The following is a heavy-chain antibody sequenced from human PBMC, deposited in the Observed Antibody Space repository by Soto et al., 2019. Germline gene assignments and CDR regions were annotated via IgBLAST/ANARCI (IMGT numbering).Heavy chain of an antibody. CDR2: SASSGTDS. D-gene: IGHD3-10*01. CDR3: DRGWFGTDV. Sequence: EVQLVASGGGLVQPGGSLRLSCAASGFTLSGSSMHWGSQAPGKGLVYVSGSASSGTDSSYADSVKCRFTSSRDNAKNMLFLQMSIMRVEDTAVYYCDRGWFGTDVWGKGTTVAVSS. J-gene: IGHJ6*04. CDR1: GFTLSGSS. V-gene: IGHV3-74*01.